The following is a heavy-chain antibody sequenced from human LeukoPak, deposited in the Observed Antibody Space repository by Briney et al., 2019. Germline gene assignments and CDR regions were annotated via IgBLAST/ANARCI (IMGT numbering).Heavy chain of an antibody. V-gene: IGHV3-23*01. CDR2: ISDNT. D-gene: IGHD6-19*01. CDR3: AAKGHSGWENWFVP. Sequence: GGPLRLSCAASGFSFSSYAMNWVRQAPGKGLEWVSTISDNTYYADSVKGRFTISRDNSKNTLYLQMNSLRVEDTAVYYCAAKGHSGWENWFVPWGQGALVIVSS. CDR1: GFSFSSYA. J-gene: IGHJ5*02.